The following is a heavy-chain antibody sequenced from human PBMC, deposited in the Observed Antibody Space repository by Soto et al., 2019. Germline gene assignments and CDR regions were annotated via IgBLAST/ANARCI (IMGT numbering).Heavy chain of an antibody. CDR2: IYYSGYT. Sequence: QVQLQESGPGLVKPSETLSLTCAVSGGSISGYYWSWIRQPPGKRLEWIGYIYYSGYTNYNPSLTSRVTLSVDRSKNQFSLERRSVTASDTAVYYCARDSVGSGYDWGQGTLVTVSS. CDR1: GGSISGYY. D-gene: IGHD5-12*01. CDR3: ARDSVGSGYD. J-gene: IGHJ4*02. V-gene: IGHV4-59*01.